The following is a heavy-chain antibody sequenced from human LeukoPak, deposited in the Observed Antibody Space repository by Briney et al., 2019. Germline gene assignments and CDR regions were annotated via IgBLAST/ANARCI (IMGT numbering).Heavy chain of an antibody. CDR1: GFTFSSYA. CDR2: ISYDGGNK. J-gene: IGHJ4*02. CDR3: ARSLPTAYCGGDCYLDY. Sequence: GGSLRLSCAASGFTFSSYAMHWVRQAPGKGLEWVAVISYDGGNKYHADSVQGRFTISRDNSKNTLYLQMNSLRPEDTAVYYCARSLPTAYCGGDCYLDYWGQGTLVTVSS. V-gene: IGHV3-30-3*01. D-gene: IGHD2-21*02.